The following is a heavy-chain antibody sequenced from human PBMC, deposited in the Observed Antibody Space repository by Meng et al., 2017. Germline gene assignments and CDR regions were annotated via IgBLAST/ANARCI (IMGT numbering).Heavy chain of an antibody. CDR2: IYWDDDK. D-gene: IGHD3-22*01. V-gene: IGHV2-5*02. CDR3: ALAYDSSGYYVGYYFDY. Sequence: QIPLKEHCPTLVKPTQTLPLTCTFSGFALSTSGVGVGWIRQPPGKALEWLALIYWDDDKRYSPSLKSRLTITKDTSKNQVVLTMTNMDPVDTATYYCALAYDSSGYYVGYYFDYWGQGTLVTVSS. CDR1: GFALSTSGVG. J-gene: IGHJ4*02.